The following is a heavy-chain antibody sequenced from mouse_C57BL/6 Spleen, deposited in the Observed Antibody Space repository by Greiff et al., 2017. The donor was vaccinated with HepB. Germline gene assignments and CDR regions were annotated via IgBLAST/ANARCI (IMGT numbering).Heavy chain of an antibody. CDR3: AKTAQAPSLYAMDY. Sequence: VQLQQPGAELVKPGASVKLSCKASGYTFTSYWMQWVKQRPGQGLEWIGEIDPSDSYTNYNQKFKGKATLTVDTSSSTAYMQLSSLTSEDSAVYYCAKTAQAPSLYAMDYWGQGTSVTVSS. D-gene: IGHD3-2*02. V-gene: IGHV1-50*01. CDR2: IDPSDSYT. J-gene: IGHJ4*01. CDR1: GYTFTSYW.